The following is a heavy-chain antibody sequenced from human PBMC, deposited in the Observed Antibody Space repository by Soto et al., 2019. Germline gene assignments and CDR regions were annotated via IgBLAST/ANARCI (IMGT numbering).Heavy chain of an antibody. CDR1: GGSISSYY. J-gene: IGHJ5*02. CDR3: ARVGPIVVVPAASPHWFDP. CDR2: IYYSGST. D-gene: IGHD2-2*01. V-gene: IGHV4-59*01. Sequence: QVQLQESGPGLVKPSETLSLTCTVSGGSISSYYWSWIRQPPGKGLEWIGYIYYSGSTSYNPSLKSRVTISVDTSKNQFSLKLSSVTAADTAVYYCARVGPIVVVPAASPHWFDPWGQGTLVTVSS.